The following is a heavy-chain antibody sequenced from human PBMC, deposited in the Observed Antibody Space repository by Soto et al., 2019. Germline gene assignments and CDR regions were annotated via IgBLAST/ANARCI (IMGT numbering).Heavy chain of an antibody. Sequence: QMQLVQSGAEVKKPGSSVKVSCQASGGTFNSYAFSWVRHAPGQGLEWMGAIIPFFNNADYAQRFQGRVTTPANESTGTVYMGMRGLRSEDTAVYYCARRFTPVAGTIGSRQYYYAMDVWGQGTTVTVSS. D-gene: IGHD2-2*01. V-gene: IGHV1-69*19. CDR3: ARRFTPVAGTIGSRQYYYAMDV. CDR1: GGTFNSYA. J-gene: IGHJ6*02. CDR2: IIPFFNNA.